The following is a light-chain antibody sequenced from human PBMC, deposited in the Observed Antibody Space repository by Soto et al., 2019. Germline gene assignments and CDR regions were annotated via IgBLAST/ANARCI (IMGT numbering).Light chain of an antibody. CDR1: QSVKSNN. CDR2: GAS. V-gene: IGKV3-20*01. CDR3: QQYGSPALS. J-gene: IGKJ4*01. Sequence: EIVLTQSPGTLSLSPGERATLSCRASQSVKSNNLAWYQQIPGQSPRLLIYGASSRATGIPDRFSGSGSGTDFNLTITRVETEDFVLYYCQQYGSPALSFGGGTKVEI.